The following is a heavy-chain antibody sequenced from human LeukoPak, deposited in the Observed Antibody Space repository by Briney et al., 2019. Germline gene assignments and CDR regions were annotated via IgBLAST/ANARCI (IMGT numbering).Heavy chain of an antibody. Sequence: PGGSLRLSCAASGLTFSSHWMHWVRQAPGKGLVWVSRITNDGSSTTYADSVKGRFTISRDNAKNSLYLQMNSLRAEDTAVYYCARDLPATGYYYGMDVWGQGTTVTVSS. CDR3: ARDLPATGYYYGMDV. CDR1: GLTFSSHW. V-gene: IGHV3-74*01. D-gene: IGHD2-2*01. CDR2: ITNDGSST. J-gene: IGHJ6*02.